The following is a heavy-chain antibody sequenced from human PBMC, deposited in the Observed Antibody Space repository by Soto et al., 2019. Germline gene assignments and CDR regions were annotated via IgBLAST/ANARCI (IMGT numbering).Heavy chain of an antibody. Sequence: SETLSLTCTVSGGSIRVQSYYWTWIRQTPGKGLEWVGSSYYSGTSYFNPALKGRVTISVDTSTNQFSLRLTSVTAADTAVYYCAGLSGYSYGVDYWGQGTLVTVSS. CDR3: AGLSGYSYGVDY. CDR1: GGSIRVQSYY. V-gene: IGHV4-39*01. D-gene: IGHD5-18*01. J-gene: IGHJ4*02. CDR2: SYYSGTS.